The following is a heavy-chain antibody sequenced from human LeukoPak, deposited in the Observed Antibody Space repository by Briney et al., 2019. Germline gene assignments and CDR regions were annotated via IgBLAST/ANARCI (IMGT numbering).Heavy chain of an antibody. CDR2: INPNSGGT. CDR3: ARVAKGEWELLGGFDY. Sequence: ASVKVSCRASGYTFTGYYMHWVRQAPGQGLEWMGWINPNSGGTNYAQKFQGRVTMTRDTSISTAYMELSRLRSDDTAVYYCARVAKGEWELLGGFDYWGQGTLVTVSS. CDR1: GYTFTGYY. J-gene: IGHJ4*02. D-gene: IGHD1-26*01. V-gene: IGHV1-2*02.